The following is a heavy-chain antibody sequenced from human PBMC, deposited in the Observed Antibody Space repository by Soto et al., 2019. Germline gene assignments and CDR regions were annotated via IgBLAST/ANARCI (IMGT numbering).Heavy chain of an antibody. CDR1: GFTFSSYA. CDR3: ANVMVATLVPGDY. J-gene: IGHJ4*02. Sequence: EVQLLESGGGLVQPGGSLRLSCAASGFTFSSYAMSWVRQAPGKGLEWVSAISGRGGSTYYADSVKGRFTISRDNSKNTLYLQMNSLRAEDTAVYYCANVMVATLVPGDYWGQGTLVTVSS. CDR2: ISGRGGST. V-gene: IGHV3-23*01. D-gene: IGHD5-12*01.